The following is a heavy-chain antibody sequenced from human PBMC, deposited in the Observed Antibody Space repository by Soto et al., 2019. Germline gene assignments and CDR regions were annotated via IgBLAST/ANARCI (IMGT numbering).Heavy chain of an antibody. D-gene: IGHD2-15*01. CDR3: ARGGWGGYCSGGSCYSGNWFDP. CDR2: IYHSGST. CDR1: GGSISSGGYS. V-gene: IGHV4-30-2*01. J-gene: IGHJ5*02. Sequence: SETLSLTCAVSGGSISSGGYSWSWIRQPPGKGLEWIGYIYHSGSTYYNPSLKSRVTISVDRSKNQFSLKLSSVTAADTAVYYCARGGWGGYCSGGSCYSGNWFDPWGQGTMVTVYS.